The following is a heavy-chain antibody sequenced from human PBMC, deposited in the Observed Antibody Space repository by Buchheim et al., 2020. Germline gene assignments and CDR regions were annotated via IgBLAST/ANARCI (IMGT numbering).Heavy chain of an antibody. CDR1: GGSVSSGSYY. J-gene: IGHJ4*02. CDR2: IYYSGST. V-gene: IGHV4-61*01. Sequence: QVQLQGSGPGLVKPSETLSLTCTVSGGSVSSGSYYWSWIRQPPGKGLEWVAYIYYSGSTNYNPSLKSRVTISVDTSKNQFSLKLSSVTAADTAVYYCARGEYYYDSSGYYDLKQYYFDYWGRGTL. CDR3: ARGEYYYDSSGYYDLKQYYFDY. D-gene: IGHD3-22*01.